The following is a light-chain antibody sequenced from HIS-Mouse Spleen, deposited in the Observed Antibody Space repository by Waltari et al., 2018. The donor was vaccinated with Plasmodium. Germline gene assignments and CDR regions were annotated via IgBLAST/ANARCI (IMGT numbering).Light chain of an antibody. Sequence: QSALTQPASVSGSPGQSIPLSCPGTSRDVGCYNYVSWYQQHPGKAPKLMIYDVSNRPSGVSNRFSGSKSGNTASLTISGLQAEDEADYYCSSYTSSSTVVFGGGTKLTVL. CDR3: SSYTSSSTVV. J-gene: IGLJ2*01. CDR1: SRDVGCYNY. V-gene: IGLV2-14*03. CDR2: DVS.